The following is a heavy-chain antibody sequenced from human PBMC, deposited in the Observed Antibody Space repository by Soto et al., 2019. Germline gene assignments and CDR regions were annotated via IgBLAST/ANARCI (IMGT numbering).Heavy chain of an antibody. CDR2: IYHSGST. V-gene: IGHV4-38-2*02. J-gene: IGHJ6*02. Sequence: SESRALSCAVSGYSISSGYYWGLIRQPPGKGLEWIGSIYHSGSTYYNPSLKSRVTISVDTSKNQFSLKLSSVTAADTAGYYAARDGVSRSWYAGSYYGLDVWCQGPTGT. CDR3: ARDGVSRSWYAGSYYGLDV. CDR1: GYSISSGYY. D-gene: IGHD6-13*01.